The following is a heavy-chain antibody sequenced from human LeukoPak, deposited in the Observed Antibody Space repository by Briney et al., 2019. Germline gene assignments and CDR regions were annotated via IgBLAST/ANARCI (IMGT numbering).Heavy chain of an antibody. CDR2: IYYSGNT. J-gene: IGHJ4*02. Sequence: SETLSLTCTVSGGSISSSNYHWAWIRQPPGKELEWIGSIYYSGNTYYNPSLKSRVTISVDTSKNQFSLKLSSVTAADTAVYYCASIAVAAPDYWGQGTLVTVSS. CDR3: ASIAVAAPDY. D-gene: IGHD6-19*01. CDR1: GGSISSSNYH. V-gene: IGHV4-39*01.